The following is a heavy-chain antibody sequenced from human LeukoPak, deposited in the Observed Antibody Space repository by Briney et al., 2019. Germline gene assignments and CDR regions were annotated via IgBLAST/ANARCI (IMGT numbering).Heavy chain of an antibody. D-gene: IGHD2-15*01. CDR2: IKSKTEGGTT. CDR1: AFTFSNAW. CDR3: VGYCSGGNCPNAFDI. J-gene: IGHJ3*02. Sequence: KAGGSLRLSCAASAFTFSNAWMSWVRQAPGNGLEWLGRIKSKTEGGTTAYAAPVKGRFTISRDDSKNTLYLQMNSLKTEDTAVYYCVGYCSGGNCPNAFDIWGQGTMVTVSS. V-gene: IGHV3-15*01.